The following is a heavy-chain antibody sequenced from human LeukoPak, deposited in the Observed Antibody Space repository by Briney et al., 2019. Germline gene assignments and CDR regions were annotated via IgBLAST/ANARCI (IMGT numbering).Heavy chain of an antibody. J-gene: IGHJ4*02. V-gene: IGHV4-59*01. CDR1: GGPISSYY. CDR2: IYYSGST. Sequence: SETLSLTCTVSGGPISSYYWSWIRQPPGKGLEWIGYIYYSGSTNYNPSLKSRVTISVDTSKNQFSLKLSSVTAADTAVYYCARGYTYLFDYWGQGTLVTVSS. CDR3: ARGYTYLFDY. D-gene: IGHD1-14*01.